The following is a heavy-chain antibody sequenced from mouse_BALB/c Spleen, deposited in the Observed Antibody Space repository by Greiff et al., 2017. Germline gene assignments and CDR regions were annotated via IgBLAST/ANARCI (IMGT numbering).Heavy chain of an antibody. J-gene: IGHJ3*01. Sequence: QVQLQQSGPELVKPGASVKISCKASGYSFTSYYIHWVKQRPGQGLEWIGWIFPGSGSTNYNEKFKGKATFTADTSSNTTYMQLSSLTSEDSAIYVCASGSCDGICEFAYWGEGTLVTVSA. CDR3: ASGSCDGICEFAY. CDR2: IFPGSGST. V-gene: IGHV1-66*01. CDR1: GYSFTSYY. D-gene: IGHD2-3*01.